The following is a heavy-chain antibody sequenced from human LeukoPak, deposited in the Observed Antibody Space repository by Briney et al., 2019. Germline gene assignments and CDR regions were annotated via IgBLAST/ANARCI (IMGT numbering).Heavy chain of an antibody. CDR2: FDPEDGET. D-gene: IGHD2-15*01. Sequence: ASVKVSCKVSGYTLTELSMHWVRQAPGKGLEWMGGFDPEDGETIYAQKFQGRVTMTEDTSTDTAYMELSSLRSEDTAVYYCATTVQFGVVVAANVWFDPRGQGTLVTVSS. CDR1: GYTLTELS. V-gene: IGHV1-24*01. CDR3: ATTVQFGVVVAANVWFDP. J-gene: IGHJ5*02.